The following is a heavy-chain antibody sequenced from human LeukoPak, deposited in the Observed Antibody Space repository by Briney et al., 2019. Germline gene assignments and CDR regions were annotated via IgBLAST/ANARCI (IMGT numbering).Heavy chain of an antibody. CDR3: ARVRTPAVTYGQTVGSFDP. Sequence: ASVKVSCKASGYTFTSYYMHWVRQAPGQGLEWMGIINPSGGSTSYAQKFQGRVTMTRDTSTSTVYMELSSLRSEDTAVYYCARVRTPAVTYGQTVGSFDPWGQGTLVTVSS. D-gene: IGHD4-17*01. J-gene: IGHJ5*02. CDR1: GYTFTSYY. CDR2: INPSGGST. V-gene: IGHV1-46*01.